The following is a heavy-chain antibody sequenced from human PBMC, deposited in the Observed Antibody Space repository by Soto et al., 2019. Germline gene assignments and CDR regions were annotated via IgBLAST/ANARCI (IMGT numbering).Heavy chain of an antibody. J-gene: IGHJ5*02. CDR1: GGSISSSSYY. CDR3: ARLGYTDDFWSGYYGTNPEFDP. Sequence: QLQLQESGPGLVKPSETLSLTCTVSGGSISSSSYYWGWIRQPPGKGLEWIGSIYYSGSTYYNPSLKSRVTISVDTSKNQFSLKLSSVTAADTAVYYCARLGYTDDFWSGYYGTNPEFDPWGQGTLVTVSS. D-gene: IGHD3-3*01. V-gene: IGHV4-39*01. CDR2: IYYSGST.